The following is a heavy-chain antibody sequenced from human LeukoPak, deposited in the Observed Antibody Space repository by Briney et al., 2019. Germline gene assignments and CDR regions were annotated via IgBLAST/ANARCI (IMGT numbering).Heavy chain of an antibody. J-gene: IGHJ4*02. CDR1: GFTFSSYA. Sequence: GGSLRLSCAASGFTFSSYAMSWVRQAPGKGLEWVSAISGSGGSTHYADSVKGRFTISRDNSKNTLYLQMNSLRADDTAVYYCAKDPYYYDSSGVDYWGQGTLVTVSS. V-gene: IGHV3-23*01. CDR3: AKDPYYYDSSGVDY. D-gene: IGHD3-22*01. CDR2: ISGSGGST.